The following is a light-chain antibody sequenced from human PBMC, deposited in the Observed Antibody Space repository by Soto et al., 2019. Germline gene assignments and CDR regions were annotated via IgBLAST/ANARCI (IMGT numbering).Light chain of an antibody. CDR1: QRVSSN. CDR3: QQYNNWPPRT. V-gene: IGKV3-15*01. CDR2: GAS. Sequence: EIVMTQSPATLSVSPGERATLSCRASQRVSSNLACYQQKPGQAPRLLIYGASTRATGIPARFSGSGSGTEFTLTISSLQSEDFAVYYCQQYNNWPPRTFGQGTKVDIK. J-gene: IGKJ1*01.